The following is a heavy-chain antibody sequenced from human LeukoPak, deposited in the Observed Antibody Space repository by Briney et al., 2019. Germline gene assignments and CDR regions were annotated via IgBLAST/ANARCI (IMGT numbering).Heavy chain of an antibody. Sequence: ASVKVSCKASEYTFTSYYMHWVRQAPGQGLEWMGIINPSGGSTSYAQKFQGRVTMTRDTSTSTVYMELSSLRSEDTAVYYCARDLDNGGNSVAYFDYWGQGTLVTVSS. J-gene: IGHJ4*02. D-gene: IGHD4-23*01. CDR3: ARDLDNGGNSVAYFDY. CDR1: EYTFTSYY. CDR2: INPSGGST. V-gene: IGHV1-46*01.